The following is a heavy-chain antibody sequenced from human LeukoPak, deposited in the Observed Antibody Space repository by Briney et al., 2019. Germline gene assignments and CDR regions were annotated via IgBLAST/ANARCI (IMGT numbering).Heavy chain of an antibody. CDR3: AREIEYCTNGVCFPWFDP. CDR1: GYTFTSYG. Sequence: ASVKVSCKASGYTFTSYGISWVRQAPGQGLEWMGWISAYNGNTNYAQKLQGRVTMTTDTSTGTAYMELRSLRSDDTAVYYCAREIEYCTNGVCFPWFDPWGQGTLVTVSS. V-gene: IGHV1-18*01. D-gene: IGHD2-8*01. J-gene: IGHJ5*02. CDR2: ISAYNGNT.